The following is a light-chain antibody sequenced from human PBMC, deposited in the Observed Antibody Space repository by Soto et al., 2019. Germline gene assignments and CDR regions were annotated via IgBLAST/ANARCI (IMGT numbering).Light chain of an antibody. Sequence: GTERLSVEEVATLSWRASQSVAANYLAWYQQKRGQAPRLLIYGASSRATGIPDRLSGSGAWADVTLTISRLEPEEFSVYYCHRYGTAPLTFRPGTQLEIK. CDR2: GAS. CDR3: HRYGTAPLT. V-gene: IGKV3-20*01. J-gene: IGKJ3*01. CDR1: QSVAANY.